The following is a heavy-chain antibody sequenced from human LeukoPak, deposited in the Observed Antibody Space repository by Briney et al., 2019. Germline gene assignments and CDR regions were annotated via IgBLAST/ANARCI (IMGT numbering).Heavy chain of an antibody. CDR3: ARGGYSYGNFDY. CDR1: GFTFSSYW. CDR2: IKQDGSER. Sequence: PGGSLRLSCAASGFTFSSYWMTWVRLAPGKGLEWVANIKQDGSERYYADSVKGRFTISRDNAKNSLYLEMNSLRVEDTAVYYCARGGYSYGNFDYWGQGTLVTVSS. J-gene: IGHJ4*02. D-gene: IGHD5-18*01. V-gene: IGHV3-7*03.